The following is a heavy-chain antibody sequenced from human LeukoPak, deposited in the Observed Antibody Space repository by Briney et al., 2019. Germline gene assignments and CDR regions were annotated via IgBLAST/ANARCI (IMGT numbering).Heavy chain of an antibody. CDR2: ISSSGSTI. CDR3: AREHIRGRDGYNDY. D-gene: IGHD5-24*01. Sequence: GGSLRLSCAASGFTFSSYEMNWVRQAPGKGLEWVSYISSSGSTIYYADSVKGRFTISRHNAKNSLYLQMNSLRAEDTAVYYCAREHIRGRDGYNDYWGQGTLVTVSS. CDR1: GFTFSSYE. V-gene: IGHV3-48*03. J-gene: IGHJ4*02.